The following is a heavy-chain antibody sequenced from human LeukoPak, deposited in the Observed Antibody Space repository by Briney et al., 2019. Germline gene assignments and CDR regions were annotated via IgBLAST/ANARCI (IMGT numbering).Heavy chain of an antibody. V-gene: IGHV1-2*06. J-gene: IGHJ4*02. CDR3: ARTRAFYDSSGPGDY. D-gene: IGHD3-22*01. CDR1: GYTFTGYY. CDR2: INPNSGGT. Sequence: ASVKVSCKASGYTFTGYYMHWVRQALGQGLEWMGRINPNSGGTNYAQKFQGRVTMTRDTSISTAYMELSRLRSDDTAVYYCARTRAFYDSSGPGDYWGQGTLVTVSS.